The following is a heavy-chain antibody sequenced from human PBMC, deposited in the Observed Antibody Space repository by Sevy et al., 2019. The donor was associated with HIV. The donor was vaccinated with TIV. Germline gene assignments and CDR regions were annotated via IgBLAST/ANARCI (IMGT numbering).Heavy chain of an antibody. J-gene: IGHJ6*02. CDR2: ISWNSVSL. CDR3: AKDNRPATMSNSSYYYYYGMDV. V-gene: IGHV3-9*01. CDR1: GFSFGDYA. D-gene: IGHD6-6*01. Sequence: GGSLRLSCAASGFSFGDYAMDWVRQAPGKGLEWVSGISWNSVSLDYADSVKGRFTISRDNAKNSLFLQMNRLRSEDTALYYCAKDNRPATMSNSSYYYYYGMDVWGQGTTVTVSS.